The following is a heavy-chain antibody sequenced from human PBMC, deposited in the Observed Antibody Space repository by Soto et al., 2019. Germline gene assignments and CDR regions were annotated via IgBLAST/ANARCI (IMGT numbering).Heavy chain of an antibody. CDR2: IYYSGST. CDR3: ARAATIFDIKTWFDP. CDR1: GGSISSGGYY. D-gene: IGHD3-3*01. V-gene: IGHV4-31*03. J-gene: IGHJ5*02. Sequence: SETLSLTCTVSGGSISSGGYYWSWIRQHPGKGLEWIGYIYYSGSTYYNPSLKSRVTISVDTSKNQFSLKLSSVTAADTAVYYCARAATIFDIKTWFDPWGQGTLVTVSS.